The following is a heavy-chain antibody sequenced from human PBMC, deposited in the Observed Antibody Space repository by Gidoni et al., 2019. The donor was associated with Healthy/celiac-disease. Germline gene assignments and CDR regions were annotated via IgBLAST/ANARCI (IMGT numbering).Heavy chain of an antibody. V-gene: IGHV4-34*01. Sequence: TCAVYGGYISGSYWSWIRQPPGKGLEWIGEINHSGITNYNPSLKSRVTISVDTSKNQFSLKLSSVTAAYPAVYYCARVNRRTTRLVYFDYWGQGTLVTVSS. D-gene: IGHD4-4*01. CDR1: GGYISGSY. CDR3: ARVNRRTTRLVYFDY. CDR2: INHSGIT. J-gene: IGHJ4*02.